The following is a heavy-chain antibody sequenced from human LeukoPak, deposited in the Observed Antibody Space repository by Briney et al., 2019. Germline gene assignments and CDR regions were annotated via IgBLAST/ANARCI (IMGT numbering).Heavy chain of an antibody. Sequence: ASVKVSCKASGYTFISYYVNWVRQAPGQGLEWVGRMNPNNGDTNYARKFQGRVTMTGDTSISTAYMEMTRLRYDDSAVYFCARADAVETVTNIDFDYWGQGTRVTVS. CDR3: ARADAVETVTNIDFDY. V-gene: IGHV1-2*02. J-gene: IGHJ4*02. D-gene: IGHD5-12*01. CDR1: GYTFISYY. CDR2: MNPNNGDT.